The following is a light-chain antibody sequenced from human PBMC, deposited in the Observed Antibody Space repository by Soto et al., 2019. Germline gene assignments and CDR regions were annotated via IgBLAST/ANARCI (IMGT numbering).Light chain of an antibody. CDR2: DAS. CDR1: QDISNY. CDR3: QQYDNPLFT. Sequence: DIQMTQSPSSLSASVAERVTITCQASQDISNYLNWYQQKPGKAPKLLIYDASNLETGVPSRLSGSASGKDFTFTISSLQPEDIATYYCQQYDNPLFTFGPGTKVDIK. V-gene: IGKV1-33*01. J-gene: IGKJ3*01.